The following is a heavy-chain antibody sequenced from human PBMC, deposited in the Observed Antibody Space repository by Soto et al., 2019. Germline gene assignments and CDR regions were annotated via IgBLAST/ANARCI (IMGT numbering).Heavy chain of an antibody. D-gene: IGHD2-15*01. CDR2: IIPIVGTA. V-gene: IGHV1-69*01. J-gene: IGHJ5*02. CDR1: GGTFSSYA. CDR3: ARDTGSRYNWFDP. Sequence: QVQLVQSGAEVKKPGSSVKVSCKASGGTFSSYAISWVRQAPGQGLEWMGGIIPIVGTANYAQKFQGRVKITADESTSTAYMELSSLRSEPTAVYYCARDTGSRYNWFDPWGQGTLVTVSS.